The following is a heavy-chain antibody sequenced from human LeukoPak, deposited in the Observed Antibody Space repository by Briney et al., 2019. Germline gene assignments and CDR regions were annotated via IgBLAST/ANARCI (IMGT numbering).Heavy chain of an antibody. CDR3: AKRLTTVLTPSAFDI. CDR1: GFTFSSYS. V-gene: IGHV3-48*01. D-gene: IGHD4-23*01. CDR2: ISSSSSTI. Sequence: GGSLRLSCAASGFTFSSYSMNWVRQAPGKGLEWVSYISSSSSTIYYADSVKGRFTISRDNAKNSLYLHMNSLRAEDTAVYYCAKRLTTVLTPSAFDIWGQGTMVTVSS. J-gene: IGHJ3*02.